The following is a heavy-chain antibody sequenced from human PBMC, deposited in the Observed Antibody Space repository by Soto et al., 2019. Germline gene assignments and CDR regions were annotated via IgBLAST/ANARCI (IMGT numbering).Heavy chain of an antibody. V-gene: IGHV4-61*01. Sequence: SETLSLTCTVSGGSVSSGSYYWSWIRQPPGKGLEWIGYIYYSGSTNYNPSLKSRVTISVDASKNQFSLKLSSVTAADTAVYYCARDTWVPAAPYYYYGMDVWGQGTTVTVS. CDR3: ARDTWVPAAPYYYYGMDV. D-gene: IGHD2-2*01. CDR2: IYYSGST. CDR1: GGSVSSGSYY. J-gene: IGHJ6*02.